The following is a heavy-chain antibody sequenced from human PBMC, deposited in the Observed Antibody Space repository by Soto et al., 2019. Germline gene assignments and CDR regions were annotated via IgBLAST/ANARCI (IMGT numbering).Heavy chain of an antibody. CDR2: INPATGAA. V-gene: IGHV1-2*02. J-gene: IGHJ3*02. CDR1: GYPVTAYY. Sequence: QLHLVQSGAVVKKPGASVTVSCSASGYPVTAYYMHWVRQAPGRGLEWMGGINPATGAAKYTQTFQGRVTMTRDTSTSKVFMELSGLTSEDPAVFYCARGGGVGVAGSAAFDMWGQGTLVTVSS. D-gene: IGHD3-3*01. CDR3: ARGGGVGVAGSAAFDM.